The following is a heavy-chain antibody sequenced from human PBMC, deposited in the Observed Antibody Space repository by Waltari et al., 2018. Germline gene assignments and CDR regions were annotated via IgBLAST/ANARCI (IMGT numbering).Heavy chain of an antibody. D-gene: IGHD3-22*01. CDR1: GYTFTGYY. CDR2: INPNSGGT. CDR3: ARDIYDSSGYYYEGVDY. V-gene: IGHV1-2*02. J-gene: IGHJ4*02. Sequence: QVQLVQSGAEVQKPGASVKVSCKASGYTFTGYYMHWVRQAPGQGLEWMGWINPNSGGTNYAQKFQGRVTMTRDTSISTAYMELSRLRSDDTAVYYCARDIYDSSGYYYEGVDYWGQGTLVTVSS.